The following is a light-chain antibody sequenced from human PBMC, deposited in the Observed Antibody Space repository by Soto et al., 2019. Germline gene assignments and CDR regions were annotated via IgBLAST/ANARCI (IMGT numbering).Light chain of an antibody. Sequence: AIRMTQSPSSLSASTGDRVTITCRASQGISNYLAWYQQKPGKAPKLLIYRASNLESGVPSRFSGSGSETEFTLTISGLQPDDFATYYCQQYDSYSTFGQGTKVDI. V-gene: IGKV1-8*01. CDR3: QQYDSYST. CDR1: QGISNY. J-gene: IGKJ1*01. CDR2: RAS.